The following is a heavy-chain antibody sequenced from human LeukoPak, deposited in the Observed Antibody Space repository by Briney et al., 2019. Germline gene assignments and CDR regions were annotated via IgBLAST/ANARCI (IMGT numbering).Heavy chain of an antibody. CDR3: ASGAAQRTFNV. CDR1: GFTVSSNY. Sequence: GGSLRLSCAASGFTVSSNYMSWVRQAPGKGLEWVSVIYSGGSTYYADSVKGRFTISGDNSKNTLYLQMNSLRAEDTAVYYCASGAAQRTFNVWGQGTLVTVSS. V-gene: IGHV3-53*01. J-gene: IGHJ4*02. CDR2: IYSGGST. D-gene: IGHD2-15*01.